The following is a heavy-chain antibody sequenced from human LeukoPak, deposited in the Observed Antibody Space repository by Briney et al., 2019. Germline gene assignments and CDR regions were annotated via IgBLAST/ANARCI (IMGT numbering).Heavy chain of an antibody. Sequence: PGGSLRLSCAASGFTFSSYWMSWVRQAPGKGLEWVATIKQDGSEKYYVDSMKGRFTISRDNAKKSLYLQMNSLRAEDTAVYYCARGDYYGSGSSFIDAFDIWGQGTMVTVSS. CDR3: ARGDYYGSGSSFIDAFDI. CDR1: GFTFSSYW. CDR2: IKQDGSEK. V-gene: IGHV3-7*04. J-gene: IGHJ3*02. D-gene: IGHD3-10*01.